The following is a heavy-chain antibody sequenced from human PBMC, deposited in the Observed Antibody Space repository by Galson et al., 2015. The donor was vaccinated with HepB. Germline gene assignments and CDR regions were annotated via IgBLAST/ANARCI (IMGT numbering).Heavy chain of an antibody. V-gene: IGHV4-34*01. CDR1: GGSFSGYY. D-gene: IGHD3-22*01. CDR2: INHSGST. J-gene: IGHJ5*02. CDR3: ARYRGGYYRNWFDP. Sequence: SLTCAVYGGSFSGYYWSWIRQPPGKGLEWIGEINHSGSTNYNPSLKSRVTISVDTSKNQFSLKLSSVTAADTAVYYCARYRGGYYRNWFDPWGQGTLVTVSS.